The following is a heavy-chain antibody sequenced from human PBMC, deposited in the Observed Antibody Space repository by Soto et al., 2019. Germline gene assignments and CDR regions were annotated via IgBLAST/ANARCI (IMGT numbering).Heavy chain of an antibody. CDR1: GGTFSSYA. J-gene: IGHJ5*02. Sequence: SVKVSCKASGGTFSSYAISWVRQAPGQGLEWMGGIIPIFGTANYAQKFQGRVTITADKSTSTAYMELSSLRSEDTAVYYCARVPYSSSWSPGRFDAWGQGTMVTVSS. CDR2: IIPIFGTA. D-gene: IGHD6-13*01. CDR3: ARVPYSSSWSPGRFDA. V-gene: IGHV1-69*06.